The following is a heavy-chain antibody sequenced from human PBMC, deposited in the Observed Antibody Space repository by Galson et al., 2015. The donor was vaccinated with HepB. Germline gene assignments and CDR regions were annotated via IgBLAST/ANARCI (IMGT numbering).Heavy chain of an antibody. J-gene: IGHJ4*02. Sequence: SLRLSCAASGFTFSPYGMHWVRQAPGKGLEWVAIIWHDGSNKYYADSVKGRFTISRDNSKNTLYLQMNSLRVEDTAVYYCARDKYLGIGSTSSDFDYWGQGTLVTVSS. CDR1: GFTFSPYG. CDR2: IWHDGSNK. CDR3: ARDKYLGIGSTSSDFDY. D-gene: IGHD6-6*01. V-gene: IGHV3-33*01.